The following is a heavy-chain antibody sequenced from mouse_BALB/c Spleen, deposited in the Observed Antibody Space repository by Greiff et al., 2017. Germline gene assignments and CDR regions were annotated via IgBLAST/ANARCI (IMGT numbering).Heavy chain of an antibody. D-gene: IGHD2-14*01. J-gene: IGHJ3*01. Sequence: QVTLKVSGAELVRPGTSVKVSCKASGYAFTNYLIEWVKQRPGQGLEWIGVINPGSGGTNYNEKFKGKATLTADKSSSTAYMQLSSLTSDDSAVYFCARYDGLAYWGQGTLVTVSA. V-gene: IGHV1-54*01. CDR2: INPGSGGT. CDR3: ARYDGLAY. CDR1: GYAFTNYL.